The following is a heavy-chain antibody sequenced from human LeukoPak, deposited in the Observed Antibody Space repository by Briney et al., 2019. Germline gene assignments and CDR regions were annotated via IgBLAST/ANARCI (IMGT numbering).Heavy chain of an antibody. Sequence: ASVKVSCKASRYPFISNAMNWVRQAPGQGLELMGWINTNTGNPTYAQGFTGRFVFSLDTSVSTAYLQISSLKTEDTAVYYCARDNAGDIDYWGQGTLVTVSS. V-gene: IGHV7-4-1*02. D-gene: IGHD7-27*01. CDR3: ARDNAGDIDY. J-gene: IGHJ4*02. CDR2: INTNTGNP. CDR1: RYPFISNA.